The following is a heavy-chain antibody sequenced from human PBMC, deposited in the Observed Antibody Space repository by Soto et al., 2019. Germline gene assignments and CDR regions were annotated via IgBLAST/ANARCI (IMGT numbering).Heavy chain of an antibody. CDR1: GITFSDAW. CDR3: TTKNGYSAPTEY. D-gene: IGHD6-13*01. J-gene: IGHJ4*02. V-gene: IGHV3-15*01. Sequence: TGGSLRLSCAGSGITFSDAWMTWVRQAPGKGLEWIGHIKSRSDGGTIEYGAPVKDRFIISRDDSKNMLYLQVNSLRAEDTAMYYCTTKNGYSAPTEYWGQGTLVTVSS. CDR2: IKSRSDGGTI.